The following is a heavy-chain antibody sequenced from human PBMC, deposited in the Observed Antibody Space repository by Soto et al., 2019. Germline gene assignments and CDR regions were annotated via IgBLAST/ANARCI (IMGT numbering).Heavy chain of an antibody. CDR2: ISGSGGST. J-gene: IGHJ5*02. CDR1: GFTFSSYA. D-gene: IGHD3-16*01. Sequence: GGSLRLSCAASGFTFSSYAMSWVRQAPGKGVEWVSAISGSGGSTYYADSVKGRFTISRDNSKNTLYLQMNSLRAEDTAVYYCAKVPFMITLLGLLDPWGQGTRVTVSS. CDR3: AKVPFMITLLGLLDP. V-gene: IGHV3-23*01.